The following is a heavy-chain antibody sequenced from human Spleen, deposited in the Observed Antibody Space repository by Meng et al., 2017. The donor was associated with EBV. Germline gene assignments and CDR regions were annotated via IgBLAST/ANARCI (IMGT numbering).Heavy chain of an antibody. J-gene: IGHJ4*02. CDR2: IYDSGNI. CDR1: GVSISRFY. Sequence: QVQLQQSGQGLVKPSGALSLPCSVSGVSISRFYWSWIRQPPGKGLEWIGYIYDSGNINYNPSLKSRATMSVDTSKNQFSLKLNSVTAADTAVYYCAREWVYYERGGYYDYWGQGTLVTVSS. V-gene: IGHV4-59*01. D-gene: IGHD3-22*01. CDR3: AREWVYYERGGYYDY.